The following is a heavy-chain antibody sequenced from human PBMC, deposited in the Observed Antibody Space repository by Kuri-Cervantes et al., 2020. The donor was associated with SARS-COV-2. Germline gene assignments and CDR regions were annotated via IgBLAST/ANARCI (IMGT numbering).Heavy chain of an antibody. Sequence: ASVKVSCKASGYTFTSYYMHWVRQAPGQGLEWMGIINPSGGSTSYAQKFRGRVTMTRDTSTSTAYMELSSLRSEDSAIYYCARDTGDWTPDGLDIWGQGTMVTVSS. CDR1: GYTFTSYY. CDR2: INPSGGST. V-gene: IGHV1-46*01. J-gene: IGHJ3*02. CDR3: ARDTGDWTPDGLDI. D-gene: IGHD2-21*02.